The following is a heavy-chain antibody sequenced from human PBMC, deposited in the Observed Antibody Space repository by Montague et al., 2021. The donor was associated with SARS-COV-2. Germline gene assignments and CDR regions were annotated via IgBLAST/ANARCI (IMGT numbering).Heavy chain of an antibody. CDR1: GGSIRSYY. Sequence: SETLSLTCEVSGGSIRSYYWSWIRQSPGKGLEWIGYVHYTGSTKYNPSLKTRVTLSLDTPKNRFSLRLNSVTAADTAVYYCARAQNICFIANCVNYFDLWGLGALVSVSS. V-gene: IGHV4-59*01. CDR3: ARAQNICFIANCVNYFDL. CDR2: VHYTGST. D-gene: IGHD1-1*01. J-gene: IGHJ4*02.